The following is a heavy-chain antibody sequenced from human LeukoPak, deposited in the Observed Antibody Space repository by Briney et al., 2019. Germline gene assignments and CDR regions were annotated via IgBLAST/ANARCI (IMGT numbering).Heavy chain of an antibody. CDR3: ARDRRAPYYGFRSGYIDHYYMDV. J-gene: IGHJ6*03. Sequence: GGTLRLFCAASELTYKNYWMRWARQAPGKGWEWVTNIKQDGSDKLCVDTVKGRSTISRDNAKNSRYLQMNSLRAEDTAVYYCARDRRAPYYGFRSGYIDHYYMDVWGKGTTVTVSS. D-gene: IGHD3-3*01. V-gene: IGHV3-7*01. CDR2: IKQDGSDK. CDR1: ELTYKNYW.